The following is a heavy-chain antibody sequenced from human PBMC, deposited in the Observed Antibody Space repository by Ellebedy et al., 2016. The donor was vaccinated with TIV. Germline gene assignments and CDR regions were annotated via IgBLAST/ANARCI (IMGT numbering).Heavy chain of an antibody. CDR1: GFSLSTSGMR. CDR3: ARIGSVDHEFDY. D-gene: IGHD1-14*01. V-gene: IGHV2-70D*14. Sequence: SGPTLVXPTQTLTLTCTFSGFSLSTSGMRVSWIRQPPAKALEWLARIVWDDDKFYSTSLKTRLTISKDTSKNQVVLTMTNMDPVDTATYYCARIGSVDHEFDYWGQGTLVTVSS. CDR2: IVWDDDK. J-gene: IGHJ4*02.